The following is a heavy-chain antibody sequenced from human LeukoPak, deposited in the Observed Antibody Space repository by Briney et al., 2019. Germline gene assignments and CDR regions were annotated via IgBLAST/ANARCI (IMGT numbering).Heavy chain of an antibody. Sequence: PRGSLRLSCAASGFTFSSSAMSWVRQAPGKGLEWVSTISGSSGSTYYADSVKGRFTISRDNSKNTLYLQMNSLRAEDTAVYYCAKARLVVSSPSDAFDIWGQGTMVTAPS. CDR3: AKARLVVSSPSDAFDI. D-gene: IGHD3-22*01. CDR2: ISGSSGST. J-gene: IGHJ3*02. CDR1: GFTFSSSA. V-gene: IGHV3-23*01.